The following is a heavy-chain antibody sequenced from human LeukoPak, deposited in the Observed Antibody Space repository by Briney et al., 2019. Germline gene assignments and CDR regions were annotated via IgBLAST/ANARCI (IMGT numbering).Heavy chain of an antibody. Sequence: GGPLRLSCAASGFTFSSFWMHWVRQAPGKGPVWVSRINSDGSNAAYADSVKGRFTISRDNAKNTVYLQMNSLRPEDTAVYYCARVGNNNGFAYWGQGNLVTVSS. D-gene: IGHD5-18*01. V-gene: IGHV3-74*01. CDR1: GFTFSSFW. J-gene: IGHJ4*02. CDR2: INSDGSNA. CDR3: ARVGNNNGFAY.